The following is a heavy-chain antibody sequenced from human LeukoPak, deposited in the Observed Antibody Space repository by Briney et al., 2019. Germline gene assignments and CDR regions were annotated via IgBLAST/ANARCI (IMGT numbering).Heavy chain of an antibody. CDR1: GFTFSSYA. Sequence: PGGSLRLSCAASGFTFSSYAMSWVREAPGKGLEWVSSITDTGDNTYYADSVKGRFTTSRDNSKNTLYLQMNSLRAEDTAVYYCAKELWFGDRNYYYYGMDVWGQGTTVTVSS. D-gene: IGHD3-10*01. CDR3: AKELWFGDRNYYYYGMDV. J-gene: IGHJ6*02. V-gene: IGHV3-23*01. CDR2: ITDTGDNT.